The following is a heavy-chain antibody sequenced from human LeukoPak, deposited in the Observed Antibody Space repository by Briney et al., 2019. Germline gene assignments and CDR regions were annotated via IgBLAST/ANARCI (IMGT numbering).Heavy chain of an antibody. CDR3: ARGGGYSYGPLDY. D-gene: IGHD5-18*01. CDR1: AGSISSSSYY. V-gene: IGHV4-39*01. CDR2: IYYSGST. J-gene: IGHJ4*02. Sequence: SETLSLTCTVSAGSISSSSYYWGWIRQPPGNGLEWIGSIYYSGSTYYNPSLKSRFTISVDTSNNQFSLKLSSVTAADTAVYYCARGGGYSYGPLDYWGQGTLVTVSS.